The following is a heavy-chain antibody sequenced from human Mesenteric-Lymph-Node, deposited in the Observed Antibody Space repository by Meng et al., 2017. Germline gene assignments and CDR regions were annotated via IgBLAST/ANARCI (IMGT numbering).Heavy chain of an antibody. J-gene: IGHJ4*01. D-gene: IGHD2-15*01. V-gene: IGHV4-34*02. Sequence: QVQLQTWGAGLLQPSQTLSLTCVVYGGSFSDYYWHWIRQAPGKGLEWIGEINYRGTSHYNPSLKSRVTVSVDTSKNQFSLNLSSVTAADAAVYYCLLAVVDRTNTFNYWGHGTLVTVSS. CDR1: GGSFSDYY. CDR2: INYRGTS. CDR3: LLAVVDRTNTFNY.